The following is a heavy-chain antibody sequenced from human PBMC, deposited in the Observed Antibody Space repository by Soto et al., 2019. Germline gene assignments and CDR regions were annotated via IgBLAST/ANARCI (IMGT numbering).Heavy chain of an antibody. CDR3: AREGYCSSTSCSRFDK. J-gene: IGHJ4*02. Sequence: AVGSLRLSCTASGFTFSSYGMHWVRQAPGKGLEWVAVIWYVGSNKYYADSVEGRFTISRDNSKNTLYLQMNSLRAEDTAVYYCAREGYCSSTSCSRFDKSGQGTLVTVYS. V-gene: IGHV3-33*08. CDR2: IWYVGSNK. D-gene: IGHD2-2*01. CDR1: GFTFSSYG.